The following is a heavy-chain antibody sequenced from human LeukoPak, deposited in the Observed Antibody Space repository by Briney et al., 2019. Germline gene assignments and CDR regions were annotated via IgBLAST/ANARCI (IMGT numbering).Heavy chain of an antibody. D-gene: IGHD3-3*01. Sequence: ASVKVSCKASGYTFTSYGISWVRQAPGQGLEWMGWISAYNGNTNYAQKLQGRVTMPTDTSTSTASMALRSLRYDQTAVYFCARTPDFWSGYSPGYWGQGTLVTVSS. CDR3: ARTPDFWSGYSPGY. CDR2: ISAYNGNT. CDR1: GYTFTSYG. J-gene: IGHJ4*02. V-gene: IGHV1-18*01.